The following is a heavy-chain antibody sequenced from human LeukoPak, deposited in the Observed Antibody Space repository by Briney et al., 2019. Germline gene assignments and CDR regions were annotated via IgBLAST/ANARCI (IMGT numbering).Heavy chain of an antibody. CDR1: GFTFSSYG. V-gene: IGHV3-30*02. Sequence: GGSLRLSCAASGFTFSSYGMHWVRQAPGKGLEWVAFIRYDGSNKYYADSVKGRFTISRDNSKNTLYLQMNSLRAEDTAVYYCAKERDDYMVRYYYYMDVWGKGTTVTVSS. J-gene: IGHJ6*03. CDR3: AKERDDYMVRYYYYMDV. D-gene: IGHD4-11*01. CDR2: IRYDGSNK.